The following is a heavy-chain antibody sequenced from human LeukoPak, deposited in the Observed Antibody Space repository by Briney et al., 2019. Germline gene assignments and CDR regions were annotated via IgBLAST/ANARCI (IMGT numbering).Heavy chain of an antibody. CDR3: AKSLLSADTAMVYFDI. V-gene: IGHV3-9*01. CDR1: GFTFDDYA. D-gene: IGHD5-18*01. Sequence: GRSLRLFCAASGFTFDDYAMHWVRQAPGKGLEWVLGISWNSGSIGYADSVKGRFTISRDNAKNSLYLQMNSLRAEDTALYYCAKSLLSADTAMVYFDIWGQGTMVTVSS. CDR2: ISWNSGSI. J-gene: IGHJ3*02.